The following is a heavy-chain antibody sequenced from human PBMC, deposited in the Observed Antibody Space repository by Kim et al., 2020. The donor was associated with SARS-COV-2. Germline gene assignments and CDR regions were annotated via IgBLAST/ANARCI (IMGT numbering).Heavy chain of an antibody. V-gene: IGHV5-10-1*01. J-gene: IGHJ3*02. Sequence: PSVQGHVTISADKSISTAYLQWSSLKASDTAMYYCARALWFGFLGGGALDIWGQGTMVTVSS. D-gene: IGHD3-10*01. CDR3: ARALWFGFLGGGALDI.